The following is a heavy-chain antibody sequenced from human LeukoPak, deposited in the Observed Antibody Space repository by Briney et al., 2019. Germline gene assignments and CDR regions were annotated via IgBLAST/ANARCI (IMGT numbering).Heavy chain of an antibody. Sequence: PGGSLRLSCAASGFTFSRYEMNWVRQAPGKGLERVSYISYSGSTKYYTDSVKGRFTISRDNAKNSLYLQMNSLRAEDTAVYYCARDSRAFCGGDCYSPFDYWGQGTLVTVSS. J-gene: IGHJ4*02. CDR2: ISYSGSTK. V-gene: IGHV3-48*03. CDR1: GFTFSRYE. CDR3: ARDSRAFCGGDCYSPFDY. D-gene: IGHD2-21*02.